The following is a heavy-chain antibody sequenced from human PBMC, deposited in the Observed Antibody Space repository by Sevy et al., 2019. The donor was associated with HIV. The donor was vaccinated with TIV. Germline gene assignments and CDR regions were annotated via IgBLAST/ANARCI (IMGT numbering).Heavy chain of an antibody. CDR3: ARFREYGLGHYMDV. CDR1: GYSFTNYW. Sequence: GESLKISCEGSGYSFTNYWIGWVRQMPGKGLEWMGVIHPGDSDTRYSPSFQGQVTISADKSIRTAYLQWSSLKASDTAMYYCARFREYGLGHYMDVWGKGTTVTVSS. CDR2: IHPGDSDT. V-gene: IGHV5-51*01. D-gene: IGHD3-10*01. J-gene: IGHJ6*03.